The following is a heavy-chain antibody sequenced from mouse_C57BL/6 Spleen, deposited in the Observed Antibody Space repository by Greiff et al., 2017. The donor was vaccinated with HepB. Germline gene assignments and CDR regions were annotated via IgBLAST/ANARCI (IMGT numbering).Heavy chain of an antibody. CDR1: GYSFTGYF. Sequence: EVQLQQSGPELVKPGDSVKISCKASGYSFTGYFMNWVMQSHGKSLEWIGRINPYNGDTFYNQKFKGKATLTVDKSSSTAHMELRSLTSEDSAVYYCAREGGYDEVYYFDYWGQGTTLTVSS. J-gene: IGHJ2*01. CDR3: AREGGYDEVYYFDY. V-gene: IGHV1-20*01. CDR2: INPYNGDT. D-gene: IGHD2-2*01.